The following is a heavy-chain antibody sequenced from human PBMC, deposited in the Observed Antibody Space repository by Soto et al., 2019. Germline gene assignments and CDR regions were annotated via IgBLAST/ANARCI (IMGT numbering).Heavy chain of an antibody. Sequence: GASVKVSCKASGGTFSSYAISWVRQAPGQGLEWMGGIIPIFGTANYAQKFQGRVTITADESTSTAYMELSSLRSEDTAVYYWARGRPVIGQFDYWGQGTLVTVS. CDR3: ARGRPVIGQFDY. CDR2: IIPIFGTA. D-gene: IGHD3-16*02. CDR1: GGTFSSYA. J-gene: IGHJ4*02. V-gene: IGHV1-69*13.